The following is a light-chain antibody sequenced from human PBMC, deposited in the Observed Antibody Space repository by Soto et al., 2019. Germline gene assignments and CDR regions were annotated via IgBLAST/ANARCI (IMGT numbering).Light chain of an antibody. CDR1: QSVSSSF. V-gene: IGKV3-20*01. CDR3: QQYGTPRSVT. CDR2: DAS. Sequence: EIVLTRSPCTLSLXXGERATLSCRASQSVSSSFLAWYQQKPGQAPRLLIYDASNRATGIPARFSGSGSGTDFTLTISKVEPEDFAVYYCQQYGTPRSVTFGQGTRLEIK. J-gene: IGKJ5*01.